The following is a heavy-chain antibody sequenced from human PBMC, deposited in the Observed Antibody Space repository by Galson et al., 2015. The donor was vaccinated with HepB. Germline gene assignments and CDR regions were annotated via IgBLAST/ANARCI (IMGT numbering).Heavy chain of an antibody. J-gene: IGHJ4*02. Sequence: SLRLSCAASVFTFSSYAMHWVRQAPGKGLEWVAVISYDGSNKNYADSVKGRFTISRDNSRNTLYLQMNSLRAEDTAVYFCARAEGIEYYFDYWGQGTLVTISS. D-gene: IGHD1-14*01. CDR1: VFTFSSYA. V-gene: IGHV3-30-3*01. CDR3: ARAEGIEYYFDY. CDR2: ISYDGSNK.